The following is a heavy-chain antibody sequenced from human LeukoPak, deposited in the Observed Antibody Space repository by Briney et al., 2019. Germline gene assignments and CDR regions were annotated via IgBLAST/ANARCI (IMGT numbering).Heavy chain of an antibody. D-gene: IGHD3-10*01. Sequence: SGSLSRPCCKTGGSISPVYRSWSRQPQRKGLEWIGYISYTGSTNYNPSLKSRVTISVDTSKNQFSLQLTSVTAADTAVYYCARDDYRGVTNFDPWGQGTLVTVSS. V-gene: IGHV4-59*01. CDR2: ISYTGST. CDR3: ARDDYRGVTNFDP. J-gene: IGHJ5*02. CDR1: GGSISPVY.